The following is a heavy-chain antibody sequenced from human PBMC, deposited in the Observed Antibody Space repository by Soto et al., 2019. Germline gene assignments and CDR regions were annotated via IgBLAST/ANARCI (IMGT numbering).Heavy chain of an antibody. CDR1: GGSISSTKW. J-gene: IGHJ6*02. CDR2: IYHSGST. CDR3: ARANVGIAARPETERHPQFHAMDV. D-gene: IGHD6-6*01. Sequence: QVQLQESGPGLVKPSVTLSLTCAVSGGSISSTKWWAWVRQPPGKGLEWIGEIYHSGSTNYNPSHTVRVPLSVDKSMNQFSRELTAVTAADTAVYYCARANVGIAARPETERHPQFHAMDVLGQGTTVTV. V-gene: IGHV4-4*02.